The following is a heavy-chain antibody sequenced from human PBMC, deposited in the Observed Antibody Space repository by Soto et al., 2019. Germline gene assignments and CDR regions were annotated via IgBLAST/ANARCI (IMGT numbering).Heavy chain of an antibody. J-gene: IGHJ4*02. CDR2: ISTAGSNI. Sequence: HPGGSLRLSCAASGFTFSTYSMNWVRQAPGEGLEWVAVISTAGSNIYYADSVKGRFTISRDNSKNTLYLQMNSLRAEDTAVYYCARPSYSSSWFHWGQGTLVTVSS. CDR3: ARPSYSSSWFH. D-gene: IGHD6-13*01. V-gene: IGHV3-30*03. CDR1: GFTFSTYS.